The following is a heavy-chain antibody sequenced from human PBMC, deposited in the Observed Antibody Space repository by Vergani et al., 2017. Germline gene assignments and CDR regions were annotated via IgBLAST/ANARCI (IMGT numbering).Heavy chain of an antibody. V-gene: IGHV3-30*02. D-gene: IGHD3-16*01. CDR3: AKHFRGWGIDY. CDR2: IQFDGSNQ. CDR1: GFTLSNYD. J-gene: IGHJ4*02. Sequence: QVQLLESGGVVVQRGGSLRLSCAPSGFTLSNYDMQWIRQGPGKGLEFVAFIQFDGSNQYYADSVKGRFTLSRDFSKNTLYLQMNSLRTDDTATYYCAKHFRGWGIDYWGQGTQVIVSS.